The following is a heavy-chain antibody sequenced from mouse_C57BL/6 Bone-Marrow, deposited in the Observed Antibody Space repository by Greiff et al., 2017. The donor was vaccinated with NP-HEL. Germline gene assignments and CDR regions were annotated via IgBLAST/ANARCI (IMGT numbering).Heavy chain of an antibody. J-gene: IGHJ2*01. Sequence: QVHVKQSGPGLVQPSQSLSITCTVSGFSLTSYGVHWVRQSPGKGLEWLGVIWSGGSTDYNAAFISRLSISKDNSKSQVFFKMNSLQADDTAIYYCAGFYYDYDGGYFDYWGQGTTLTVSS. CDR2: IWSGGST. D-gene: IGHD2-4*01. CDR1: GFSLTSYG. V-gene: IGHV2-2*01. CDR3: AGFYYDYDGGYFDY.